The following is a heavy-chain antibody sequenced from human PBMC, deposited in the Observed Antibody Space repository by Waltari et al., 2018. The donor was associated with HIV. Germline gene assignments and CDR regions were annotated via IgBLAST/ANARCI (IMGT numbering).Heavy chain of an antibody. D-gene: IGHD1-26*01. CDR1: GFTFGAYG. CDR3: SRPSGPLHSYGMDV. V-gene: IGHV3-49*05. J-gene: IGHJ6*02. CDR2: MTSEAYGGTA. Sequence: EVHLMESGGGLVKPGRSLRLSCRGSGFTFGAYGLSGFRQAPGKGLEWVGFMTSEAYGGTAEYAASVTGRFTISREDSKSTAYMQMNRLESEDTGVYFCSRPSGPLHSYGMDVWGQGTTVIVSS.